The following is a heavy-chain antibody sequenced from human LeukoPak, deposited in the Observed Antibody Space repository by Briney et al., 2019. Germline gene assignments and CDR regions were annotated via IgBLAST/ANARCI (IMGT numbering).Heavy chain of an antibody. CDR3: ARHWAYCSGGTCYSFDD. CDR2: INHSGST. CDR1: GGSFSGYY. J-gene: IGHJ4*02. Sequence: SETLSLTCAVYGGSFSGYYWTWIRQPPGKGLEWIGEINHSGSTNYNPSLKSRVTISVDTSKNQFSLKLTSVTAADTAVYHCARHWAYCSGGTCYSFDDWGQGTLVTVSS. D-gene: IGHD2-15*01. V-gene: IGHV4-34*01.